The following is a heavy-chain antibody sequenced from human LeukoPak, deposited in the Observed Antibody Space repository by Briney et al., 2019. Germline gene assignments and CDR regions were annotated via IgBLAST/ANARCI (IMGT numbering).Heavy chain of an antibody. V-gene: IGHV1-8*01. CDR2: MIPNSGNT. D-gene: IGHD3-22*01. Sequence: ASVKVSCKAAGYTFTSYDISWVRQAPGQGLEWLGWMIPNSGNTGYAQKFQGRVTMTRNTSINTAYMEMSSLRSEDTAVYYCARGNFDSRGYFLSDAFDIWGQGTMVTVSS. CDR1: GYTFTSYD. CDR3: ARGNFDSRGYFLSDAFDI. J-gene: IGHJ3*02.